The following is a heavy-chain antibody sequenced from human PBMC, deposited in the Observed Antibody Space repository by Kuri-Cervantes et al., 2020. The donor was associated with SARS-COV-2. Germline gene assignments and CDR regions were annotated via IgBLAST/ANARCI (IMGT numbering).Heavy chain of an antibody. D-gene: IGHD3-22*01. CDR3: ARNGYYYDSSGYFTDY. CDR2: IRYDGSNK. CDR1: GFTFSSYA. J-gene: IGHJ4*02. Sequence: LSLTCAASGFTFSSYAMHWVRQAPGKGLEWVAFIRYDGSNKYYADSVKGRFTISRDNSKNTLYLQMNSLRAEDTAVYYCARNGYYYDSSGYFTDYWGQGTLVTVSS. V-gene: IGHV3-30*04.